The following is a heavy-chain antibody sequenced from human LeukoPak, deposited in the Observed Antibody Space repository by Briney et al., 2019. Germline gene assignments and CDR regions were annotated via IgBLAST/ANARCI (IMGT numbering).Heavy chain of an antibody. Sequence: PGGSLRLSCAASGFPFSIYTMSWVRQAPGKALGWVSAISGGGSSTYYADSVKGRFTISKDNSKNTLYLQMNSLRAGDTAIYYCAKEAYCSATSCYEDGWGKGTTVTVSS. V-gene: IGHV3-23*01. CDR1: GFPFSIYT. D-gene: IGHD2-2*01. J-gene: IGHJ6*04. CDR2: ISGGGSST. CDR3: AKEAYCSATSCYEDG.